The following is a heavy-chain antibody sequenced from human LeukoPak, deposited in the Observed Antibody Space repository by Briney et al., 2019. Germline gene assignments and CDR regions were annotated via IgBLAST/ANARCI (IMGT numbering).Heavy chain of an antibody. CDR3: AKGDVVVPAPSRY. J-gene: IGHJ4*02. CDR1: GSTFSSYA. Sequence: GGSLRLSCAASGSTFSSYAMSWVCQAPGKGLEWVSAISGSGGSTYYADSVKGRFTISRDNSKNTLYLQMNSLRAEDTAVYYCAKGDVVVPAPSRYWGQGTLVTVSS. D-gene: IGHD2-2*01. V-gene: IGHV3-23*01. CDR2: ISGSGGST.